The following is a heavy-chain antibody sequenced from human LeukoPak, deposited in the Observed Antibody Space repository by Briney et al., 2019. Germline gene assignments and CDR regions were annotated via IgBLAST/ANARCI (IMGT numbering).Heavy chain of an antibody. J-gene: IGHJ4*02. Sequence: GGSLRLSCAASGFTFSSYSMNWVRQAPGKGLEWVSSISSSSSYIYYADSVKGRFTISGDNAKNSLYLQMNSLRAEDTAVYYCARSWFGELTLDYWGQGTLVTVSS. CDR1: GFTFSSYS. D-gene: IGHD3-10*01. CDR3: ARSWFGELTLDY. CDR2: ISSSSSYI. V-gene: IGHV3-21*01.